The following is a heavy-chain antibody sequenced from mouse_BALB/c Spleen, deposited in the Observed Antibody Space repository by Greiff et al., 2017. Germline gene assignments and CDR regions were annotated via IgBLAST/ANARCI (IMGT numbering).Heavy chain of an antibody. CDR2: IYPGDGDT. Sequence: VQLQQSGAELVRPGSSVKISCKASGYAFSSYWMNWVKQRPGQGLEWIGQIYPGDGDTNYNGKFKGKATLTADKSSSTAYMQLSSLTSEDSAVYFCARSGKGGSMDYWGQGTSVTVSS. V-gene: IGHV1-80*01. CDR3: ARSGKGGSMDY. J-gene: IGHJ4*01. CDR1: GYAFSSYW. D-gene: IGHD2-1*01.